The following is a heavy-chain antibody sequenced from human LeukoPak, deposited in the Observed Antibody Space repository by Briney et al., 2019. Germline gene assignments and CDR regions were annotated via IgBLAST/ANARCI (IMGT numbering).Heavy chain of an antibody. J-gene: IGHJ4*02. V-gene: IGHV1-18*01. CDR3: ARDGGLEKEISDY. CDR1: GYPFDNFG. CDR2: ISAYNGNT. Sequence: ASVKVSCKASGYPFDNFGLTWVRQAPGQGLEWMGWISAYNGNTHYAQKFRGRLTLTTETSTSTAYLELRSLRSDDTAVYYCARDGGLEKEISDYWGQGTLVTVSS. D-gene: IGHD3-16*01.